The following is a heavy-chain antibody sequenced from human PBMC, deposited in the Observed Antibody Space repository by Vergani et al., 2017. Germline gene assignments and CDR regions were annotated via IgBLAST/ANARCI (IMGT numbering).Heavy chain of an antibody. CDR3: ARDPLYSTTWPFLLLDMDV. V-gene: IGHV4-61*02. Sequence: QVQLQESGPGLVRPSQTLSLTCTVSGGSISSGSYYWIWFRQPAGKGLEWIGRFYTGGGTSYNPPLRSRVTISVDTSKYQFSLQLSSVTAADTAVYYCARDPLYSTTWPFLLLDMDVWGQGTAVTVSS. CDR2: FYTGGGT. D-gene: IGHD6-13*01. CDR1: GGSISSGSYY. J-gene: IGHJ6*02.